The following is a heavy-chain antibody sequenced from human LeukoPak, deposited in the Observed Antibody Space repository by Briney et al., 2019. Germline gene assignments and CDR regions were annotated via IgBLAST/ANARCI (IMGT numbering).Heavy chain of an antibody. CDR1: GFTFSNYG. CDR2: ISYDGNNK. Sequence: GGSLRLSCAASGFTFSNYGMHWVRQAPGKGLKWVAVISYDGNNKYYADSVKGRFTISRDNSKNTLYLQMNSLRTEDSAVYYCATPQWLVRYWGQGTLVTVSS. D-gene: IGHD6-19*01. CDR3: ATPQWLVRY. J-gene: IGHJ4*02. V-gene: IGHV3-30*03.